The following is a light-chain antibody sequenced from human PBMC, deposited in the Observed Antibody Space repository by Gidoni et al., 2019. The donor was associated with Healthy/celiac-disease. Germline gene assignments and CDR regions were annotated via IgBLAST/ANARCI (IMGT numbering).Light chain of an antibody. CDR3: QKYKGT. Sequence: DIQMTQSPSSLSASVGDRVTITCRASQGISNYLAWYQQKPGKVPKLLIYAASTRFSGSGSGTDFTLTISSLQPEDVATYYCQKYKGTFGQGTKVEIK. CDR2: AAS. CDR1: QGISNY. V-gene: IGKV1-27*01. J-gene: IGKJ1*01.